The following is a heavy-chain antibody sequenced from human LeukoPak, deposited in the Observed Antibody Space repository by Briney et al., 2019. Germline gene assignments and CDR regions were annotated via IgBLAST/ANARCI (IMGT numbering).Heavy chain of an antibody. V-gene: IGHV4-38-2*02. D-gene: IGHD3-22*01. CDR3: ARGTDYYDSSGWLDP. CDR2: IHHSGST. J-gene: IGHJ5*02. CDR1: GDSISSGHY. Sequence: SETLSLTCTVSGDSISSGHYRDWIRQPPGRGLEWIGSIHHSGSTWYNPSLKSRVTISLDTSQTQISLRVTSVTAADTAVYYCARGTDYYDSSGWLDPWGQGTLVTVPS.